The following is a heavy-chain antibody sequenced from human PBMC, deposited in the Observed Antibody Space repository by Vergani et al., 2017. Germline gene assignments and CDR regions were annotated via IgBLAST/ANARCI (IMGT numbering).Heavy chain of an antibody. V-gene: IGHV1-69*04. D-gene: IGHD2-15*01. CDR2: IIPILGIA. CDR1: GGTFSSYA. CDR3: ARWLGYCSGGSCYADYYYGMDV. Sequence: QVQLVQSGAEVKKPGSSVKVSCKASGGTFSSYAISWVRQAPGQGLEWMGRIIPILGIANYAQKFQGRVTITAEKSTSTAYMELSSLRSEDTAVYYCARWLGYCSGGSCYADYYYGMDVWGQGATVTVSS. J-gene: IGHJ6*02.